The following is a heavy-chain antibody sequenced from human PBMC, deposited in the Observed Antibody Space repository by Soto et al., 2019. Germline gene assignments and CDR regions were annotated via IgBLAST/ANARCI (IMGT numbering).Heavy chain of an antibody. D-gene: IGHD3-9*01. J-gene: IGHJ4*02. V-gene: IGHV3-53*01. Sequence: GGSLRLSCAASGFTVSSNYMSWVRQAPGKGLEWVSVIYSSGSTYYADSVKGRFTISRDNSKNTLYLQMNSLRAEDTAVYYCARVRPVRYFDWLLLDNWGQGTLVTVSS. CDR1: GFTVSSNY. CDR2: IYSSGST. CDR3: ARVRPVRYFDWLLLDN.